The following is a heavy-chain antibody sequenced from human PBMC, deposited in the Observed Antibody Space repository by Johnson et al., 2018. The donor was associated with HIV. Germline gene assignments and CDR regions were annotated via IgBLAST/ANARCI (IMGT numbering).Heavy chain of an antibody. CDR2: ISGSGGST. V-gene: IGHV3-23*04. CDR3: ARKQWLEIPSDAFDV. CDR1: GFTFSSYA. J-gene: IGHJ3*01. D-gene: IGHD6-19*01. Sequence: EQLVESGGGVVQPGRSLRLSCAASGFTFSSYAMSWVRQAPGKGLEWVSAISGSGGSTYYADSVKGRFTISRDNAKRTLYLQMNSLRAEDTAVYYCARKQWLEIPSDAFDVWGQGTMVTVSS.